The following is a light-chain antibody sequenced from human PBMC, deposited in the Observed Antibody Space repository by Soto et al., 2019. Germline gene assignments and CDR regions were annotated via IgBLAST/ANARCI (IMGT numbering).Light chain of an antibody. CDR3: ETWDSSLSAGV. CDR1: TSNIGNNY. CDR2: DNN. Sequence: QSVLTQPPSVSAAPGQKVTISCSGRTSNIGNNYVSWYRQLPGTAPKLLIYDNNKRPSGIPDRFSGSKSGTSAALGITGLQTGDEADYYCETWDSSLSAGVFGGGTQLTVL. V-gene: IGLV1-51*01. J-gene: IGLJ7*01.